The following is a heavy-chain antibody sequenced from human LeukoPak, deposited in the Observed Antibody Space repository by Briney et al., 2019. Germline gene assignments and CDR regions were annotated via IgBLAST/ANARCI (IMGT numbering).Heavy chain of an antibody. J-gene: IGHJ4*02. D-gene: IGHD5-18*01. CDR2: ISGSGDDT. CDR3: ANGWIQLWSGVGEY. CDR1: GFTFSSHA. V-gene: IGHV3-23*01. Sequence: GGSLRLSCAASGFTFSSHAMSWVRQAPGKGLEWVSAISGSGDDTYYADSVKGRFTISRDNSRNTLYLQMNSLRPEDTAVYYCANGWIQLWSGVGEYWGQGTLVTVSS.